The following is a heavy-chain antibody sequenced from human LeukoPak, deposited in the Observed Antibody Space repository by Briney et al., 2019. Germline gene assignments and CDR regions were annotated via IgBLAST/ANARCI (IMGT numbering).Heavy chain of an antibody. V-gene: IGHV1-69*01. CDR2: INPFSGAV. Sequence: SVKVSCKSSGDTSSKYIISWIRQAPAQGLEWMGGINPFSGAVRYARNFEGRVTITADESTSTVYMEMSGLRSEDTAVYYCARGVVPFGVVVPAALCYWGQGTLVTVSS. CDR1: GDTSSKYI. J-gene: IGHJ4*02. D-gene: IGHD2-2*01. CDR3: ARGVVPFGVVVPAALCY.